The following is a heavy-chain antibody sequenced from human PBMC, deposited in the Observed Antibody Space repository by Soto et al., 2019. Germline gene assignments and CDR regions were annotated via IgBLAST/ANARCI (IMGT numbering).Heavy chain of an antibody. CDR1: GGSISSYY. D-gene: IGHD3-16*01. V-gene: IGHV4-59*01. CDR2: IYYSGST. J-gene: IGHJ6*02. Sequence: SETLSLTCTVSGGSISSYYWSWIRQPPGKGLEWIGYIYYSGSTNYNPSLKSRVTISVDTSKNQFSLKLSSVTAADTAVYYCARDRIVWGNYYGMDVWGQGTTVTVSS. CDR3: ARDRIVWGNYYGMDV.